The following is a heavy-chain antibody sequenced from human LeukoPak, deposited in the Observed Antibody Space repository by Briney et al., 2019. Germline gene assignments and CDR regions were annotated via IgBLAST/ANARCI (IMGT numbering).Heavy chain of an antibody. J-gene: IGHJ4*02. CDR1: GYSISSGYY. CDR2: IYHSGST. Sequence: KPSETLSLTCTVSGYSISSGYYWGWIRQPPGKGLEWIGSIYHSGSTYYNPSLKSRVTISVDTSKNQFSLELTSLTAADTAVYFCARDLERRDYGRYFDYWGQGTLVTVSS. V-gene: IGHV4-38-2*02. CDR3: ARDLERRDYGRYFDY. D-gene: IGHD4-17*01.